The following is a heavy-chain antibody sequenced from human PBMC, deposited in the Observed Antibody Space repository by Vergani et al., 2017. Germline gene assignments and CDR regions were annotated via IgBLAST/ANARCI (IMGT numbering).Heavy chain of an antibody. V-gene: IGHV3-11*01. CDR2: FGSSGRTI. Sequence: QVQLVESGGGLVKPGGSLRLSCAASGFTFSDYYMRWIRQVPGKGVGWVSYFGSSGRTIYYTDSVNGRFTMSRDNAKNSLYLQMNSLRAEDTAVYYCTTGPLEVMVVWGKGTTVTVSS. J-gene: IGHJ6*04. CDR3: TTGPLEVMVV. CDR1: GFTFSDYY. D-gene: IGHD1-1*01.